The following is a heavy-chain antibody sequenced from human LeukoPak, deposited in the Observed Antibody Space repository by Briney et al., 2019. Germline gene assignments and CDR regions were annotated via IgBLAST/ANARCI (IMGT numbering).Heavy chain of an antibody. D-gene: IGHD3-16*02. V-gene: IGHV3-30*02. Sequence: GGSLGLSCAASGFTFSSYGIHWVRQAPGKGLEWVAFIGNDENNKKFGDPVRGRFTISRDNSQNTVYLQMNSLRIEDTAVYFCAKDDYRYVDYWGQGTLVIVSS. CDR1: GFTFSSYG. CDR2: IGNDENNK. CDR3: AKDDYRYVDY. J-gene: IGHJ4*02.